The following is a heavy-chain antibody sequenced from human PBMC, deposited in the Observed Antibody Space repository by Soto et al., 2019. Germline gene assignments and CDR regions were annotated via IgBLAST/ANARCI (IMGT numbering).Heavy chain of an antibody. J-gene: IGHJ5*02. CDR2: INPSGGST. D-gene: IGHD3-16*01. CDR3: ARGGDLNWFDP. Sequence: VASVEPSCKASGDTFTSYYMQWVRQAPGQGLEWMGIINPSGGSTSYAQKFQGRVTMTRDTSTSTVYMELSSLRSEDTAVHYCARGGDLNWFDPWGQGTLVTVSS. V-gene: IGHV1-46*01. CDR1: GDTFTSYY.